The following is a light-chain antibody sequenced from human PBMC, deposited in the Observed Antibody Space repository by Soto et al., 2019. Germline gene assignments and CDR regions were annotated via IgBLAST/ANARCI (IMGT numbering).Light chain of an antibody. CDR1: QSISGW. Sequence: IQMTQSPSTLSASVGDRVSITCRASQSISGWLAWYQQKPGKAPNLLIYAASTLESGVPSRFSGSGSGTEFTLTISSLQPDDFATYYCQQYNTYSRTFGQGTKVDIK. CDR3: QQYNTYSRT. CDR2: AAS. J-gene: IGKJ1*01. V-gene: IGKV1-5*01.